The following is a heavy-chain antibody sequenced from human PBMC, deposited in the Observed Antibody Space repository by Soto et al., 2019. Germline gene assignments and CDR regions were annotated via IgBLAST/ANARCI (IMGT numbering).Heavy chain of an antibody. CDR2: ISGSGVST. J-gene: IGHJ4*02. D-gene: IGHD6-6*01. Sequence: GGSLRLSCAASGFTVSSYAMSWGRQAPGKGLEWVSAISGSGVSTYYADSGKGRFTISRDNSKNTLYLQMNRLRAEDTDVYYCAKDTRIAARKTNNTSSDYWGQGTLVTVSS. V-gene: IGHV3-23*01. CDR3: AKDTRIAARKTNNTSSDY. CDR1: GFTVSSYA.